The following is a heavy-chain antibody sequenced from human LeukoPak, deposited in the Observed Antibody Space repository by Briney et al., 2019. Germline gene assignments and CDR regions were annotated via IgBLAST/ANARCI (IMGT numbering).Heavy chain of an antibody. V-gene: IGHV4-39*01. J-gene: IGHJ4*02. CDR3: ARGPQRYDILTGYDY. CDR2: IYYSANT. Sequence: PSETLSLTCTVSGDSISSSKKYWGWVREPQGKGLEWIVSIYYSANTYYNPSLKSRVTISLDTSRNQFSLKLSSVTAADTAVYYCARGPQRYDILTGYDYWGQGTLVTVSS. CDR1: GDSISSSKKY. D-gene: IGHD3-9*01.